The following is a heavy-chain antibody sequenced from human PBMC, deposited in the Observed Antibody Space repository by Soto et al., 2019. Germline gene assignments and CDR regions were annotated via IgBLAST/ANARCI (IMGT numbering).Heavy chain of an antibody. CDR2: IYYSGST. Sequence: QVQLQESGPGLVKPSQTLSLTCTVSGGSISSGDYYWSWIRQPPGKGLEWIGYIYYSGSTYYNPCLKGRVAVSLDTSKKQFSLKLGSVTAADTAVYYCARVGSSIAGRAFHYWDQGTLTT. J-gene: IGHJ4*02. CDR3: ARVGSSIAGRAFHY. D-gene: IGHD6-6*01. CDR1: GGSISSGDYY. V-gene: IGHV4-30-4*01.